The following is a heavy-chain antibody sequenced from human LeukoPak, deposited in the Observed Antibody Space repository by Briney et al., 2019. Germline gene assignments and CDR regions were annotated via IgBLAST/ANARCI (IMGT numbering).Heavy chain of an antibody. CDR2: ISGTLPSSGRT. CDR3: AKEAGYNFWSGYYQI. D-gene: IGHD3-3*01. Sequence: GGSLRLSCAASGFTFSTYTMTWVRQAPGKGLEWVSGISGTLPSSGRTYHADSVKGRFTISRDNSKDTLYLQMNSLRAEDTAVYYCAKEAGYNFWSGYYQIWGQGTLVTVSS. J-gene: IGHJ4*02. CDR1: GFTFSTYT. V-gene: IGHV3-23*01.